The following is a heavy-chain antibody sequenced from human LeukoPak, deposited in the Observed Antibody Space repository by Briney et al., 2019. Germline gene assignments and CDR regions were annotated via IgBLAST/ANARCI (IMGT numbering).Heavy chain of an antibody. V-gene: IGHV3-7*01. Sequence: GGSLRLPCAASGFSFSSYWMTWVRQAPGKGLEWVANIQPDASGKHYVDSVKGRFTISRDNAKNSLFLQMSSLGFEDTALYYCARGITGTSPGYWGQGTLVTVSS. CDR2: IQPDASGK. CDR1: GFSFSSYW. J-gene: IGHJ4*02. CDR3: ARGITGTSPGY. D-gene: IGHD1-7*01.